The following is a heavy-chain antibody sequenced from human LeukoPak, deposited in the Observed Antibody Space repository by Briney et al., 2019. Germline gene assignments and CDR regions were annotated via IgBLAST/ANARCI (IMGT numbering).Heavy chain of an antibody. D-gene: IGHD6-6*01. CDR1: GFTFSTYP. V-gene: IGHV3-30-3*01. J-gene: IGHJ6*03. CDR3: ANSHPAHYSSSSVDYYYYMDV. CDR2: ISYDGNTK. Sequence: GGSLRLSCAASGFTFSTYPMHWVRQAPGKGLEWVAVISYDGNTKYYADSVKGRFTISRDNSKNTLYLQMNSLRAEDTAVYYCANSHPAHYSSSSVDYYYYMDVWGKGTMVTVSS.